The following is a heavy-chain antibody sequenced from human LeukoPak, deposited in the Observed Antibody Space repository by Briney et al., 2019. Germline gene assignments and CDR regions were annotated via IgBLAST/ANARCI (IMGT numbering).Heavy chain of an antibody. D-gene: IGHD3-9*01. Sequence: SETLSLTCAVYGGSFSGYYWSWIHQPPGKGLEWIGEINHSGSTNYNPSLKSRVTISVDTSKNQFSLKLSSVTAADTAVYYCARGWKYYDILTGYYSYSRNLFDPWGQATLVTVSS. V-gene: IGHV4-34*01. CDR2: INHSGST. CDR3: ARGWKYYDILTGYYSYSRNLFDP. CDR1: GGSFSGYY. J-gene: IGHJ5*02.